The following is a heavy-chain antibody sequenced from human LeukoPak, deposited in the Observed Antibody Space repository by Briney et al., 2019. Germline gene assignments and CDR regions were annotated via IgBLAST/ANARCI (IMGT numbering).Heavy chain of an antibody. CDR2: IYYSGST. CDR1: GGSISSSSYY. V-gene: IGHV4-39*01. D-gene: IGHD6-19*01. Sequence: SETLSLTCTVSGGSISSSSYYWGWIRQPPGKGLEWIGSIYYSGSTYYNPSLKSRVTISVDTSKNQFSPKLSSVTAADTAVYYCARHLEAEYYFDYWGQGTLVTVSS. CDR3: ARHLEAEYYFDY. J-gene: IGHJ4*02.